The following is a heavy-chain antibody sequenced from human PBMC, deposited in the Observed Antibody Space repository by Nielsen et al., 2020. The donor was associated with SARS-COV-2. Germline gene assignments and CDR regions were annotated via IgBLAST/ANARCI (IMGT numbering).Heavy chain of an antibody. V-gene: IGHV3-7*01. CDR2: IKQDGSEK. CDR1: GFTFSSYW. D-gene: IGHD2-15*01. Sequence: GGSLRPSCAASGFTFSSYWMSWVRQAPGKGLEWVANIKQDGSEKYYVDSVKGRFTISRDNAKNSLNLQMNSLRAEDTAVYYCATTRGGGTDYWGQGTLVTVSS. J-gene: IGHJ4*02. CDR3: ATTRGGGTDY.